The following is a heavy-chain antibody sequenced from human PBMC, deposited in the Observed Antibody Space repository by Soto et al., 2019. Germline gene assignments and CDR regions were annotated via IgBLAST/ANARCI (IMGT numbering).Heavy chain of an antibody. D-gene: IGHD3-22*01. J-gene: IGHJ4*02. V-gene: IGHV1-2*04. CDR1: GYTFTGYY. CDR2: INPNSGGT. CDR3: ARFSYYDSSGPFDY. Sequence: ASVNVSCKASGYTFTGYYMHWVRQAPGQGLEWMGWINPNSGGTNYAQKFQGWVTMTRDTSISTAYMELSRLRSDDTAVYYCARFSYYDSSGPFDYWGQGTLVTVSS.